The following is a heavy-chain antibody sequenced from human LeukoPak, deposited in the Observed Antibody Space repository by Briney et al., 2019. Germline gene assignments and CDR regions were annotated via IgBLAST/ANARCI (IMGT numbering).Heavy chain of an antibody. D-gene: IGHD5-18*01. CDR3: AKGVTTRRWLPRDYFDY. CDR1: GFTFSSYG. Sequence: PGGPLRLSCAASGFTFSSYGMHWVRQAPGKGLEWVAFIRYDGSNKYYADSVKGRFTISRDNSKNTLYLQMNSLRAEDTAVYYCAKGVTTRRWLPRDYFDYWGQGTLVTVSS. V-gene: IGHV3-30*02. CDR2: IRYDGSNK. J-gene: IGHJ4*02.